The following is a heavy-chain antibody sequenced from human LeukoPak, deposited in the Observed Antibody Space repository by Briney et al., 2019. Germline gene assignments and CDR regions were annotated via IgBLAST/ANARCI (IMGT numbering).Heavy chain of an antibody. V-gene: IGHV4-59*08. CDR1: GGSISNYY. CDR2: IYYTGAT. Sequence: SETLSLTCTVSGGSISNYYWTWIRQPPGKGLEWIGYIYYTGATSYNPSLKSRVTISVDTSKNQFSLKLSSVTAAGTAVYYCATLRYCSGTSCFPKYFQHWGQGTLVTVSS. CDR3: ATLRYCSGTSCFPKYFQH. J-gene: IGHJ1*01. D-gene: IGHD2-15*01.